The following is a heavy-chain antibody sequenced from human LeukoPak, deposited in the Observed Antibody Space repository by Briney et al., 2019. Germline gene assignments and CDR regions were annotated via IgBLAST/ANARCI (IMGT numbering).Heavy chain of an antibody. V-gene: IGHV3-74*01. CDR2: IDPDGTST. J-gene: IGHJ3*02. CDR3: ASLTHYNSRSFAFDI. D-gene: IGHD3-22*01. CDR1: GFIFSRYW. Sequence: AGGSLRLSCAASGFIFSRYWMYWVRQAPGKGLVWVSHIDPDGTSTNYGDFVKGRFTISRDNAKNTLYLQMNSLRVEDTALYFCASLTHYNSRSFAFDIWGPGTMVTVSS.